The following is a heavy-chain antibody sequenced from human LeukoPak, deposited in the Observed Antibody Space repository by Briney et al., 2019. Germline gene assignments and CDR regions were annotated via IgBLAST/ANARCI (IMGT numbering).Heavy chain of an antibody. V-gene: IGHV4-4*07. Sequence: SETLSLTCTVSGGSLSSYYWSWIRQPAGKGLEWIGRIYTSGSTNYNPSLKSRVTMSVDTSKNQFSLKLSSVTAADTAVYYCARLTMVRGAIHKYYFDYWGQGTLVTVSS. D-gene: IGHD3-10*01. CDR3: ARLTMVRGAIHKYYFDY. CDR2: IYTSGST. J-gene: IGHJ4*02. CDR1: GGSLSSYY.